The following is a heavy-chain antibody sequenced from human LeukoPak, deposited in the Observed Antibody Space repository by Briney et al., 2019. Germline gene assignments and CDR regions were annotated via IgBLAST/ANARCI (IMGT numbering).Heavy chain of an antibody. CDR2: ISSSSSYI. J-gene: IGHJ5*02. D-gene: IGHD3-22*01. V-gene: IGHV3-21*01. Sequence: PGGSLRLSCAASGFTFSSYSMNWVRQAPGKGLEWVSSISSSSSYIYYADSVKGRFTISRDNAKNSLYLQMNSLRAEDTAVYYCARDLNYYDRFDPWGQGTLVTVSS. CDR1: GFTFSSYS. CDR3: ARDLNYYDRFDP.